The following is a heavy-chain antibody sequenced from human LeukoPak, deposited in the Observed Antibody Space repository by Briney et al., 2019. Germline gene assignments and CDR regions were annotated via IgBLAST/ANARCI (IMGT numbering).Heavy chain of an antibody. CDR3: AXXPXRXXVXVPAASYYYGMDV. D-gene: IGHD2-2*01. Sequence: SETLSLTCAVYGGSFSGYYWSWIRQPPGKGLEWIGEINHSGSTNYNPSLKSRVTISVDTSKNQFSLKLSSVTAADTAVYYCAXXPXRXXVXVPAASYYYGMDVWGQGTTVTVSS. CDR1: GGSFSGYY. J-gene: IGHJ6*02. CDR2: INHSGST. V-gene: IGHV4-34*01.